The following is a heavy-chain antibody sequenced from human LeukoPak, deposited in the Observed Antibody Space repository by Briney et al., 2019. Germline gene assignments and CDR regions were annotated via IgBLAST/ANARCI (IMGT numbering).Heavy chain of an antibody. Sequence: SETLSLTCAVSGGSISSSNWWSWVRQPPGKGLEWIGEINHSGSTNYNPSLKSRVTISVDTSKNQFSLKLSSVTAADTAVYYCARGVAAQILNWFDPWGQGTLVTVSS. CDR3: ARGVAAQILNWFDP. CDR1: GGSISSSNW. D-gene: IGHD6-6*01. V-gene: IGHV4-4*02. J-gene: IGHJ5*02. CDR2: INHSGST.